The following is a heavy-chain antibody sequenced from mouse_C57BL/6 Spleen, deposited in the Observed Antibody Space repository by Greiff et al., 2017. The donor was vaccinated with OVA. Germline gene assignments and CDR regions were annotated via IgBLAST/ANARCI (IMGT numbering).Heavy chain of an antibody. V-gene: IGHV1-81*01. D-gene: IGHD1-1*01. CDR2: IYPRSGNT. Sequence: VKLQESGAELARPGASVKLSCKASGYTFTSYGISWVKQRTGQGLEWIGEIYPRSGNTYYNEKFKGKATLTADKSSSTAYMELRSLTSEDSAVYFCARDYGSSYLFDYWGQGTTLTVSS. J-gene: IGHJ2*01. CDR1: GYTFTSYG. CDR3: ARDYGSSYLFDY.